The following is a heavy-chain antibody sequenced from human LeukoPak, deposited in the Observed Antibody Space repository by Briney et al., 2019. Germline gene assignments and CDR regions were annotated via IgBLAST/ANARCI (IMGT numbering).Heavy chain of an antibody. Sequence: GGSLRLSCAASGFTFISYAMSWVRQPPGKGLEWVANINQGGSEQYYVSSVKGRFTISRDNAKNSLYLQMNGLRADDTAIYYCVRDGSGYDYWGQGTLVTVSS. J-gene: IGHJ4*02. CDR3: VRDGSGYDY. CDR2: INQGGSEQ. D-gene: IGHD6-19*01. V-gene: IGHV3-7*05. CDR1: GFTFISYA.